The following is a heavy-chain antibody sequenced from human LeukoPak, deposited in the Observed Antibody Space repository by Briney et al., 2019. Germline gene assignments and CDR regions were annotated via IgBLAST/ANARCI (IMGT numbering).Heavy chain of an antibody. Sequence: GGSLRLSCAASGFTFSSYGMHWVRQAPGKGLGWVAFIRYDGSNKYYADSVKGRFTISRDNSKNTLYLQMNSLRAEDTAVYYCATFSGVVRYYYYYMDVWGKGTTVTISS. CDR1: GFTFSSYG. CDR2: IRYDGSNK. CDR3: ATFSGVVRYYYYYMDV. J-gene: IGHJ6*03. V-gene: IGHV3-30*02. D-gene: IGHD2-2*01.